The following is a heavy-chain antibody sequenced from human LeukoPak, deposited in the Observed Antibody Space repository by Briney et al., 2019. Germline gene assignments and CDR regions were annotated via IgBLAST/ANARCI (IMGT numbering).Heavy chain of an antibody. J-gene: IGHJ4*02. D-gene: IGHD6-13*01. CDR3: ARADGISGDFDY. CDR1: GYTFTGYY. CDR2: INPKSGDT. Sequence: ASVKVSCNASGYTFTGYYLYWVRQAPGQGLEYMGWINPKSGDTNYAQNFQGRVTMTRDTSINTIYMEVTRLRSDDTAVYYCARADGISGDFDYWGQGTLVTVSS. V-gene: IGHV1-2*02.